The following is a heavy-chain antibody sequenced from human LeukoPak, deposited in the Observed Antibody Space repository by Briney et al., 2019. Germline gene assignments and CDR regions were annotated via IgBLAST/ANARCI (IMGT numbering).Heavy chain of an antibody. CDR1: GFTFTSSA. J-gene: IGHJ4*02. V-gene: IGHV1-58*02. CDR2: IVVGSGNT. Sequence: SVKVSCKASGFTFTSSAMQWVRQARGQRLEWIGWIVVGSGNTNYAQKFQGRVTITRDMSTSTAYMELSSPRSEDTAVYYCAAIGYSGSYRARDYRGQGTLVTVSS. D-gene: IGHD1-26*01. CDR3: AAIGYSGSYRARDY.